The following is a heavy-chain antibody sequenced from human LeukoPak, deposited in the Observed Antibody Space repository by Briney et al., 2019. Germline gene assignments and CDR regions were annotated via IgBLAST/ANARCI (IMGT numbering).Heavy chain of an antibody. J-gene: IGHJ4*02. CDR3: ARVELPWYSSSWGYFDY. CDR1: GFTFSSSC. Sequence: PGGSLRLSCAASGFTFSSSCMSWVRQAPGKGLEWVANIKQDGCEKYYVNSVKGRFTISRDNAKNSLYPQMNSLRAEDTAVYYCARVELPWYSSSWGYFDYWGQGTLVTVSS. CDR2: IKQDGCEK. V-gene: IGHV3-7*01. D-gene: IGHD6-13*01.